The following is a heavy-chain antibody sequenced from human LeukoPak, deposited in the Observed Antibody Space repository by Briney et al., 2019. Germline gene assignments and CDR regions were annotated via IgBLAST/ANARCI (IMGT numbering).Heavy chain of an antibody. D-gene: IGHD3-22*01. CDR1: GYTFTSYG. CDR2: ISAYNGNT. V-gene: IGHV1-18*01. Sequence: ASVKVSCKASGYTFTSYGISWVRQAPGQGLEWMEWISAYNGNTNYAQKLQGRVTMTTDTSTSTAYMELRSLRSDDTAVYYCARGRYYYDSSGPRDLGYWGQGTLVTVSS. CDR3: ARGRYYYDSSGPRDLGY. J-gene: IGHJ4*02.